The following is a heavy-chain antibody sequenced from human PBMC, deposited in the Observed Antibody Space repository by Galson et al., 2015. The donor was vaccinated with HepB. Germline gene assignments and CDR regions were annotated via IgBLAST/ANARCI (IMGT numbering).Heavy chain of an antibody. D-gene: IGHD6-13*01. J-gene: IGHJ5*02. Sequence: SLRLSCAASGFTFSSYSMNWVRQAPGKGLEWVSSISSSRSYIDYADPVKGRFTISRDNAKNSLYLQMNSQRAEDTAVYYCARVGSSWLWGNSRWNNWFDPWGQGTLVTVSS. V-gene: IGHV3-21*01. CDR2: ISSSRSYI. CDR3: ARVGSSWLWGNSRWNNWFDP. CDR1: GFTFSSYS.